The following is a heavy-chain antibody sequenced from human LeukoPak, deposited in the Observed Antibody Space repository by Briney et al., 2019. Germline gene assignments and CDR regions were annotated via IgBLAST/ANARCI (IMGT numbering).Heavy chain of an antibody. J-gene: IGHJ4*02. D-gene: IGHD1-26*01. Sequence: GASVKVSCKASGYTFTNYAMHWVRQAPGQRLEWLGWINAGSGNTKYSQKSQGRVTITRDTSAITAYLELSSLGSEDTTVYYCARGSRSYARLFDYWGQGTLVTGSP. V-gene: IGHV1-3*01. CDR2: INAGSGNT. CDR1: GYTFTNYA. CDR3: ARGSRSYARLFDY.